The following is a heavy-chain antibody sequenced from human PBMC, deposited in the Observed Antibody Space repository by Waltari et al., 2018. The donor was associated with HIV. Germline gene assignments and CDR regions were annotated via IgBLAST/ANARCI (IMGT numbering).Heavy chain of an antibody. CDR1: GFTVANNY. Sequence: EVQLVETGGGLIQPGGSLRLSCVVSGFTVANNYMSWVRQAPGKGLEVVSVIFTGGTTYYTDSVKGRFTISRDIRKNTLYLQMSSLRDEDTAVYYCAREEGGGLDVWGQGTTVTVS. V-gene: IGHV3-53*02. J-gene: IGHJ6*02. CDR3: AREEGGGLDV. CDR2: IFTGGTT.